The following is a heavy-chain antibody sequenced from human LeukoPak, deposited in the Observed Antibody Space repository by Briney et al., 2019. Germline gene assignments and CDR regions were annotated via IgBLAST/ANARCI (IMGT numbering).Heavy chain of an antibody. Sequence: PSESLSLTCAVYGGSFSDYNWTWLRQSPQTGLAWVGEVTDSGTTHFNPSLKSRVTISVDTSKNQFSLKLSSLTAADTAVYYCARAGYSCGWFNYFDYWGRGTLVTVSS. CDR2: VTDSGTT. V-gene: IGHV4-34*01. J-gene: IGHJ4*02. D-gene: IGHD6-19*01. CDR3: ARAGYSCGWFNYFDY. CDR1: GGSFSDYN.